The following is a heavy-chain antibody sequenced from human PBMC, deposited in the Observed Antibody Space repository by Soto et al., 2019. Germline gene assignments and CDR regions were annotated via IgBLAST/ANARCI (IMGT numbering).Heavy chain of an antibody. V-gene: IGHV1-69*13. Sequence: SVKVSCKASGGTFSSYAISWVRQAPGQGLEWMGGIIPIFGTANYAQKFQGRVTITADESTSTAYMELSSLRSEDTAVYYCARDIVVVPAAIPFYAFDIWGQGTMVTVSS. CDR3: ARDIVVVPAAIPFYAFDI. D-gene: IGHD2-2*01. J-gene: IGHJ3*02. CDR2: IIPIFGTA. CDR1: GGTFSSYA.